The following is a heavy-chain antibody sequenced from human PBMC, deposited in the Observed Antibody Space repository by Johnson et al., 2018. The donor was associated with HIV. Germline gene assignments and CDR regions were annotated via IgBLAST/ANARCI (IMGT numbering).Heavy chain of an antibody. J-gene: IGHJ3*02. CDR1: GFTVSSNY. CDR2: IYSGGST. CDR3: AKLHCEGGVGNFDILYDAVDT. V-gene: IGHV3-66*02. Sequence: EVQLVESGGGLVQPGGSLRLSCAASGFTVSSNYMSWVRQAPGKGLEWVSVIYSGGSTYYADSVQGRFTISRDNSENTVFLQMNSLRSEDTAVYYCAKLHCEGGVGNFDILYDAVDTWGHGTMVTVSS. D-gene: IGHD2-8*02.